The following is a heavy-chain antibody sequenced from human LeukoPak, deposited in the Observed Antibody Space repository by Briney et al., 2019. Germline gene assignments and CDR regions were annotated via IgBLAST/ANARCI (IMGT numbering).Heavy chain of an antibody. D-gene: IGHD5-18*01. V-gene: IGHV1-2*02. CDR1: GYTFTAHY. J-gene: IGHJ4*02. CDR2: INPNSGGT. Sequence: ASVKVSCKPSGYTFTAHYIHWVRQAPGQGLEWMGWINPNSGGTNYAQKFQGRVTMTRDTSISTAYMELSRLRSDDTAVYYCATTERIQLWFSLIKIDYWGQGTLVTVSS. CDR3: ATTERIQLWFSLIKIDY.